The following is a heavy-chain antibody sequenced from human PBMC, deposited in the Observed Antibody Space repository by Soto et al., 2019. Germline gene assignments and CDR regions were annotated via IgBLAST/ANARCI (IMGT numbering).Heavy chain of an antibody. CDR1: GYTFTSYG. D-gene: IGHD3-9*01. J-gene: IGHJ4*02. Sequence: ASVKVSCKASGYTFTSYGISWVRQAPGQGLEWMGWISAYNGNTNYAQKLQGRVTMTTDTSTSTAYMELRSLRSDDTAVYYCARAYYDILTGQFDYWGQGTLVTVSS. CDR2: ISAYNGNT. V-gene: IGHV1-18*01. CDR3: ARAYYDILTGQFDY.